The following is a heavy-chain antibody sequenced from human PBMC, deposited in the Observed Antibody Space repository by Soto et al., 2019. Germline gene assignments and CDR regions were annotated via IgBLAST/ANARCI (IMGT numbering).Heavy chain of an antibody. CDR2: IIAIFGTA. V-gene: IGHV1-69*01. J-gene: IGHJ4*02. CDR3: ARDRGYYGSGSYYNAEPFDY. Sequence: QVQLVQSGAEVKKPGSSVKVSCKASGGTFSSYAISWVRQAPGQGLEWMGGIIAIFGTANYAPKFQGRVTITADESTSTAYMELSSLRSEDTAVYYCARDRGYYGSGSYYNAEPFDYWGQGTLVTVSS. D-gene: IGHD3-10*01. CDR1: GGTFSSYA.